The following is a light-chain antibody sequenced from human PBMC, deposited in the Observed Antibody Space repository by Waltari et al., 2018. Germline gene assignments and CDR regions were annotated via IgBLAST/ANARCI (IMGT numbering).Light chain of an antibody. J-gene: IGKJ4*01. V-gene: IGKV1-5*03. Sequence: IQMTQSPSTLSASVVARVTTTCRASPSMSNWLAWYQQKPGKAPKLLIYKASTLESGVPSRFGGSGSGTEFTLTISSLQPDDFATYYCQQYNSYSLLTFGGGTKVEIK. CDR1: PSMSNW. CDR3: QQYNSYSLLT. CDR2: KAS.